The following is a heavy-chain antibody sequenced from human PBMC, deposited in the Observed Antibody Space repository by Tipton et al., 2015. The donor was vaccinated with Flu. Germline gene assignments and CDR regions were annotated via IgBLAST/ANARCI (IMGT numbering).Heavy chain of an antibody. CDR1: GGSFSAYY. V-gene: IGHV4-34*01. J-gene: IGHJ4*02. CDR3: AQARFFYFDY. CDR2: INHSGTT. Sequence: TLSLTCAVYGGSFSAYYWSWIRQPPGKGLEWVGEINHSGTTNYNPSLTSRVTVSADTSKKQFSLKLRSVTAADTALYYCAQARFFYFDYWGQGTLVTVSS. D-gene: IGHD3-10*01.